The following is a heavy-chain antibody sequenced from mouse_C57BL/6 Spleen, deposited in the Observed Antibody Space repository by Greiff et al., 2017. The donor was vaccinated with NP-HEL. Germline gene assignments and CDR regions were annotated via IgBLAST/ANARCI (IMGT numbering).Heavy chain of an antibody. Sequence: EVKLVESGGGLVQPGGSLSLSCAASGFTFTDYYMSWVRQPPGKALEWLGFIRNKANGYTTEYSASVKGRFTISRDNSQSILYLQMNALRAEDSATYYCARNYYYGNYYFDYWGQGTTLTVSS. V-gene: IGHV7-3*01. CDR3: ARNYYYGNYYFDY. D-gene: IGHD1-1*01. CDR1: GFTFTDYY. J-gene: IGHJ2*01. CDR2: IRNKANGYTT.